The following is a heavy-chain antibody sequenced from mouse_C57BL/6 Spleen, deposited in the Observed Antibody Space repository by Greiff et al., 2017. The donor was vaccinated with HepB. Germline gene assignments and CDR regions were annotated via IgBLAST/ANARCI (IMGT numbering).Heavy chain of an antibody. CDR3: ARSPLYDGYYVLDY. V-gene: IGHV1-52*01. CDR1: GYTFTSYW. J-gene: IGHJ2*01. D-gene: IGHD2-3*01. CDR2: IDPSDSDT. Sequence: QVQLQQPGAELVRPGSSVKLSCKASGYTFTSYWMHWVKQRPIQGLDWIGNIDPSDSDTHYNQKFKDKATLTVDKSSSTAYMQLSSLTSEDSAVYYCARSPLYDGYYVLDYWGQSTTLTVAS.